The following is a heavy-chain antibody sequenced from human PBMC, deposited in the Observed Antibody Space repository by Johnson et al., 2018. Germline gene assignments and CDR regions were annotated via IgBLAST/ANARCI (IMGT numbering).Heavy chain of an antibody. D-gene: IGHD4-17*01. Sequence: QVQLVQSGGGVVKPGRSLRLSCAASGFTFSTYSMHWVRQAPGKGLEWVAVIWYDGHDKYYADSVKGRFTISRDNTKNKLFLQMDSLKVEDTSIYYCARGLYGDYGDVEYFQHWGQGTLVTVSS. CDR3: ARGLYGDYGDVEYFQH. CDR1: GFTFSTYS. CDR2: IWYDGHDK. J-gene: IGHJ1*01. V-gene: IGHV3-33*01.